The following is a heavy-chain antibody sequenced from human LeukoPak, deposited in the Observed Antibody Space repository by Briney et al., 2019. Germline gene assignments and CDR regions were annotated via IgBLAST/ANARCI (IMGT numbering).Heavy chain of an antibody. D-gene: IGHD1-26*01. J-gene: IGHJ6*04. CDR1: GYTFTTYA. V-gene: IGHV7-4-1*02. CDR2: INANPGNP. CDR3: ATIAKVGAISVV. Sequence: ASVKVSCKASGYTFTTYAMNWVRQAPGHGLEWMGWINANPGNPTYAQGFTGRFVFSLDTSVSTAYLQITSLKAEDTAVYYCATIAKVGAISVVWGKGATVTVSS.